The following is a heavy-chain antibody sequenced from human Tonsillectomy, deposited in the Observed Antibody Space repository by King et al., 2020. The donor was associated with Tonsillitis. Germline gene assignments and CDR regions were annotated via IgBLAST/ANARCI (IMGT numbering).Heavy chain of an antibody. CDR2: IVSDGSGT. CDR1: GFTFSSYW. J-gene: IGHJ4*02. Sequence: VQLVESGGALVQPGGSLRLSCASSGFTFSSYWMHCVRQAPAKGLVWVSRIVSDGSGTAYADSVSGRFTISRDNAKNTLDLQMNSLSAEDTAVYYCARDINWNLFDYWGQGTLVTVSS. CDR3: ARDINWNLFDY. V-gene: IGHV3-74*01. D-gene: IGHD1-1*01.